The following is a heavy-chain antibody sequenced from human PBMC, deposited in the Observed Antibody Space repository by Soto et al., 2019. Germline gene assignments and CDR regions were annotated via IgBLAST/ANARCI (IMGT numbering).Heavy chain of an antibody. Sequence: SETLSLTCAVDCGSFSGYYWTWIRQPPGTGLDWIGEINHSVITNXXPSLKSRXXISVDRSKNHXSLKLTPGTAAYTAVYYCARVQSGYDVAYWAQGTLVTVSS. CDR1: CGSFSGYY. CDR3: ARVQSGYDVAY. J-gene: IGHJ4*02. D-gene: IGHD5-12*01. V-gene: IGHV4-34*01. CDR2: INHSVIT.